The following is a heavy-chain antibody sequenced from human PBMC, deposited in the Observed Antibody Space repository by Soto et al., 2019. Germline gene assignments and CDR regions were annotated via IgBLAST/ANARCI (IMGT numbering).Heavy chain of an antibody. CDR2: IKSTKAVGAR. Sequence: EVQVVESGGDLVEPGGSLRFSCVTSGFRFNSAGMSGVRQPPGKGLEWVARIKSTKAVGARDYAAPVNGRFMISRDDSKSTVYLQMNRLRVEDTALYYCVEGWNDFWGQGTLVTVSS. CDR3: VEGWNDF. V-gene: IGHV3-15*01. D-gene: IGHD1-1*01. J-gene: IGHJ4*02. CDR1: GFRFNSAG.